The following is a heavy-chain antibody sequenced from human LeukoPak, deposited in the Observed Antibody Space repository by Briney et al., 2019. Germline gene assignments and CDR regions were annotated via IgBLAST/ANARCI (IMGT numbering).Heavy chain of an antibody. CDR3: ARGRMRLADY. CDR1: GFTFSSYW. CDR2: IKEEGSER. D-gene: IGHD6-19*01. J-gene: IGHJ4*02. V-gene: IGHV3-7*05. Sequence: GGSLRLSCAASGFTFSSYWMSCVRQAPGKGLGWVANIKEEGSERYYVDCVKGRFTIYRDNAKNSLYLQMNSLRAEDTAVYYCARGRMRLADYWGEGTLVTVSS.